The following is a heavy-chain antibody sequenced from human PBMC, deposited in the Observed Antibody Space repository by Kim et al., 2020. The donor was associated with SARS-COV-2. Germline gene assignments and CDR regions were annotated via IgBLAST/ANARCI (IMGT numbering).Heavy chain of an antibody. D-gene: IGHD3-9*01. CDR1: GFTFSDYY. V-gene: IGHV3-11*01. CDR2: ISSSGSTI. Sequence: GGSLRLSCAASGFTFSDYYMSWIRQAPGKGLEWVSYISSSGSTIYYADSVKGRFTISRDNAKNSLYLQMNSLRAEDTAVYYCARGLYDILTGYYKAPHAFDICGQGTMVTVSS. J-gene: IGHJ3*02. CDR3: ARGLYDILTGYYKAPHAFDI.